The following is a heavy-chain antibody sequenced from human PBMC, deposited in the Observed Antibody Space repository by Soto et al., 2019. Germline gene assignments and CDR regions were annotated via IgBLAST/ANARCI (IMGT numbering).Heavy chain of an antibody. Sequence: GGSLRLSCAASGFTFSSYAMSWVRQAPGKGLEWVSAISGSGGSTYYADSVKGRFTISRDNSKNTLYLQMNSLRAEDTAVYYCATHWGVVVNVYWGQGTLVTVSS. V-gene: IGHV3-23*01. CDR1: GFTFSSYA. J-gene: IGHJ4*02. CDR2: ISGSGGST. CDR3: ATHWGVVVNVY. D-gene: IGHD3-22*01.